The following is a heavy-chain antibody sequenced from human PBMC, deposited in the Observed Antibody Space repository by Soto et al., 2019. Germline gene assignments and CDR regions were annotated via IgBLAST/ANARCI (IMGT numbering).Heavy chain of an antibody. V-gene: IGHV3-11*04. J-gene: IGHJ2*01. Sequence: AGSLSLSCAASGFTFSDYYIHWIRRPPGKGLEWISYISGNGEIIQYAASARRRFTISRDITQNSLYLEVTSLRAGDTAVYYCMKKDTAGGDYWDLDLWGHGTLVTVSS. CDR2: ISGNGEII. CDR3: MKKDTAGGDYWDLDL. CDR1: GFTFSDYY. D-gene: IGHD5-18*01.